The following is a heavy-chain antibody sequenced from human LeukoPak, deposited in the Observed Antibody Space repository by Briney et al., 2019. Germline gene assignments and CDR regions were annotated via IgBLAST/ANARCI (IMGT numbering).Heavy chain of an antibody. V-gene: IGHV1-46*01. CDR1: ENTFTNYY. Sequence: ASVKVSCKASENTFTNYYMHWVRQAPGQGLEWMGIINPSGGSTGYARKFQGRVTMTRDTSTSTVYMELSSLRSEDTAVYHCARGADMVRGVIQYWGQGTLVTVSS. D-gene: IGHD3-10*01. CDR3: ARGADMVRGVIQY. J-gene: IGHJ4*02. CDR2: INPSGGST.